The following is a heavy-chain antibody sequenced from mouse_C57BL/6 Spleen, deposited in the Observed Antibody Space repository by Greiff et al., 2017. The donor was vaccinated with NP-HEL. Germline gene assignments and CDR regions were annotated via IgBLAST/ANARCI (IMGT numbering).Heavy chain of an antibody. D-gene: IGHD2-1*01. CDR3: ARRKGYGNYGDAMDY. CDR1: GYAFSSYW. CDR2: IYPGDGDT. Sequence: VQLQQSGAELVKPGASVKISCKASGYAFSSYWMNWVKQRPGKGLEWIGQIYPGDGDTNYNGKFKGKATLTADKSSSTAYMQLSSLTSEDSAVYFCARRKGYGNYGDAMDYWGQGTSVTVSS. V-gene: IGHV1-80*01. J-gene: IGHJ4*01.